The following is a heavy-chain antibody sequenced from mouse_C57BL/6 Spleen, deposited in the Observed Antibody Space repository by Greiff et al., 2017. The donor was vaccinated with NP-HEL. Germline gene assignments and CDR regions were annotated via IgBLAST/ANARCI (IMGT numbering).Heavy chain of an antibody. CDR1: GYTFTSYW. V-gene: IGHV1-61*01. CDR3: AREGEGYAMNY. J-gene: IGHJ4*01. CDR2: IYPSDSET. Sequence: QVQLQQPGAELVRPGSSVKLSCKASGYTFTSYWMDWVKQRPGQGLEWIGNIYPSDSETHYNPKFKDKATLTVDKSSSTAYMQLSSLTSEDSAVYYCAREGEGYAMNYWGQGTSVTVSA.